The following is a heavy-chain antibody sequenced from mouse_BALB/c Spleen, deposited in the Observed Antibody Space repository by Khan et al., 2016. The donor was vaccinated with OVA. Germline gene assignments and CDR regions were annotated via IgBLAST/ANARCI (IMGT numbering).Heavy chain of an antibody. J-gene: IGHJ2*01. Sequence: QVQLQQSGTELARPGASVKLSCKASGYTFTDYYITWVKQRTGQGLEWIGEIYPGSGNTYYNEKFKGKATLTADKSSNTAYMQLSSLTSDDSAVYYCAGMDTTSLDYWGQGTTLTVSS. CDR1: GYTFTDYY. CDR3: AGMDTTSLDY. CDR2: IYPGSGNT. D-gene: IGHD2-3*01. V-gene: IGHV1-77*01.